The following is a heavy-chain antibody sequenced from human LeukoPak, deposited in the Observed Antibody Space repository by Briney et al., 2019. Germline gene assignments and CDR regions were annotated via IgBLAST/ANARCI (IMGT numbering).Heavy chain of an antibody. CDR2: ISYDGSNK. CDR3: AKDTQWELLPRPFDY. Sequence: GGSLRLSCAASGFTFSSYGMHWVRQAPGKGLEWVAVISYDGSNKYYADSVKGRFTISRDNARNSLYLQMNSLRAEDTALYYCAKDTQWELLPRPFDYWGQGTLVTVSS. V-gene: IGHV3-30*18. CDR1: GFTFSSYG. J-gene: IGHJ4*02. D-gene: IGHD1-26*01.